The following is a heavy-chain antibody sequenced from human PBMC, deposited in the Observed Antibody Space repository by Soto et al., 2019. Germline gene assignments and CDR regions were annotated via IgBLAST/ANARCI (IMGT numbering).Heavy chain of an antibody. Sequence: PGGSLRLSCAVSGFTFSSYEMKWVRQAPGKGLEWVSYIGTSGKTIYYADSVRGRFTISRDNAKNSLYLQMNSLRAEDTAVYFCARDPAIYSGKFDYGLDVWGRGTTVTVSS. CDR1: GFTFSSYE. CDR3: ARDPAIYSGKFDYGLDV. J-gene: IGHJ6*02. V-gene: IGHV3-48*03. D-gene: IGHD4-4*01. CDR2: IGTSGKTI.